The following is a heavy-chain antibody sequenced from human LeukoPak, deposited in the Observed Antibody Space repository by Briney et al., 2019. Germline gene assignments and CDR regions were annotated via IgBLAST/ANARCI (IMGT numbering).Heavy chain of an antibody. V-gene: IGHV3-7*01. CDR1: GFTFTAYW. CDR3: TRDGCTSTTCTSLGGFHG. Sequence: QSGGSLRLSCEGYGFTFTAYWRSWVRQPPGQGLGWVASINQSGNERLFADSVRGRFTISRDNARKSVFVQMEILRYDDTGVYFCTRDGCTSTTCTSLGGFHGWAQGTLVTVSS. D-gene: IGHD1-26*01. CDR2: INQSGNER. J-gene: IGHJ4*02.